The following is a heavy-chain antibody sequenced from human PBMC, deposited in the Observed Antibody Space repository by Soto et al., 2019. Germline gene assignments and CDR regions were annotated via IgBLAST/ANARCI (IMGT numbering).Heavy chain of an antibody. V-gene: IGHV4-34*01. CDR2: INHSGST. Sequence: SETLSLTCAVYGGSFSGYYWSWIRQPPGKGLEWIGEINHSGSTNYNPSLKSRVTISVDTSKNQFSLKLSSVTAADTAVYYGARKGYSSGWYWFDHWGRGTLVTVS. J-gene: IGHJ5*02. CDR3: ARKGYSSGWYWFDH. CDR1: GGSFSGYY. D-gene: IGHD6-19*01.